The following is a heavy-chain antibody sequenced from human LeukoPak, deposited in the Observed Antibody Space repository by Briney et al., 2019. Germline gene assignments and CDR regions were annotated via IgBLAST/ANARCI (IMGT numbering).Heavy chain of an antibody. V-gene: IGHV1-18*01. D-gene: IGHD2-21*02. Sequence: ASVKVSCKAFGYTFTSYGISWVRQAPGQGLEWMGWISAYNGNTNYAQKLQGRVTMTTDTSTSTAYMELRSLRSDDTAVYYCARAYCGGDCYSNYYYMDVWGKGTTVTVSS. CDR3: ARAYCGGDCYSNYYYMDV. CDR1: GYTFTSYG. J-gene: IGHJ6*03. CDR2: ISAYNGNT.